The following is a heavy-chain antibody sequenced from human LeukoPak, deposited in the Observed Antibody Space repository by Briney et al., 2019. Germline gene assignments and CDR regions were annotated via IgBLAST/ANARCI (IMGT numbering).Heavy chain of an antibody. CDR2: ISYDGRNT. D-gene: IGHD3-10*01. Sequence: GGSLRLSCAGSGFTFSNYGIHWVRQAPGNGPEWMALISYDGRNTYYADSVKGRFTISRDNSKNTLYLQMNSLTADDTAVYYCAKDGGGGGFFDYWGQGTLVTVS. V-gene: IGHV3-30*18. CDR1: GFTFSNYG. J-gene: IGHJ4*02. CDR3: AKDGGGGGFFDY.